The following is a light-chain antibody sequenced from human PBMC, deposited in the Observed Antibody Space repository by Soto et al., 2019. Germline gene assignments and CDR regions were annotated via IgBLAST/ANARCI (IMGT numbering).Light chain of an antibody. Sequence: VILMTQSPSLLSASTGDRVTIIFRMSQGISSYLAWYQQKPGKAPELLIHAASTLQGGVPSRFSGSGSGTEFTLTISSLQPDDFATYYCQEYNYFSTFGQGTKVDIK. CDR1: QGISSY. J-gene: IGKJ1*01. CDR3: QEYNYFST. CDR2: AAS. V-gene: IGKV1D-8*03.